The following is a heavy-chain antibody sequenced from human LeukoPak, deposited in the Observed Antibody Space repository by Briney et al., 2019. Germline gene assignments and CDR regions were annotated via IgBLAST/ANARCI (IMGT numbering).Heavy chain of an antibody. CDR1: GGSISSYY. CDR3: ARVKMTRPDYV. D-gene: IGHD3-10*02. CDR2: IYYSGST. J-gene: IGHJ4*02. Sequence: SETLSLTCTVSGGSISSYYGSWIRQPPGKGLEWIGYIYYSGSTNYNPSLKSRVTISVDTSKNQFSLKLSSVTAADTAVYYCARVKMTRPDYVWSQGTLVTVSS. V-gene: IGHV4-59*01.